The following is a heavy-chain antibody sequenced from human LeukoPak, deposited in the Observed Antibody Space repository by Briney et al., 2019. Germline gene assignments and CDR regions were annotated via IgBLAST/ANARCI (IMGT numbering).Heavy chain of an antibody. D-gene: IGHD3-3*01. CDR2: INPNSGGT. Sequence: ASVKVSCKASGYTFTGYYMHWVRQAPGQGLEWMGWINPNSGGTNYAQKFQGRVTMTRNTSISTAYMELSSLRSEDTAVYYCARGSGSQYYDFWSGYYRPISDYGMDVWGQGTTVTVSS. CDR3: ARGSGSQYYDFWSGYYRPISDYGMDV. J-gene: IGHJ6*02. V-gene: IGHV1-2*02. CDR1: GYTFTGYY.